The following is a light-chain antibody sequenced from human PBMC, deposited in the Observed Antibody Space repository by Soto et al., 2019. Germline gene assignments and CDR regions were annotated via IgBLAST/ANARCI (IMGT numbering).Light chain of an antibody. Sequence: QSVLTQPASVSGSPGQSITISCTGTSSDVGRYNLVSWYQHHPGKAPKLMIYEGSKRPSGVSNRFSGSKSGNTASLTISGLQAEDEADYFCCSYAGSNTFVFGTGTKV. CDR1: SSDVGRYNL. V-gene: IGLV2-23*01. CDR3: CSYAGSNTFV. CDR2: EGS. J-gene: IGLJ1*01.